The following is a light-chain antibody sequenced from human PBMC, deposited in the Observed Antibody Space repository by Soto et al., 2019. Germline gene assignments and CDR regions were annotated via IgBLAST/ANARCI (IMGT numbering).Light chain of an antibody. V-gene: IGLV2-14*03. CDR2: EVS. Sequence: QSALTQPASVSGSPGQSITISCTGTSSDVGTYKYVSWYQQHPGKAPKLMIYEVSDRPSGVSNRFSGSKSGNTASLTISGIQAEAEADYYCSSYTSSSTLVFGGGTKLTVL. J-gene: IGLJ2*01. CDR3: SSYTSSSTLV. CDR1: SSDVGTYKY.